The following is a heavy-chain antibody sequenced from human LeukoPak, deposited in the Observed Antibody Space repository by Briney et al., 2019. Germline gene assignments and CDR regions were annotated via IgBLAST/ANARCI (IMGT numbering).Heavy chain of an antibody. D-gene: IGHD2-15*01. Sequence: SETLSLTCAVYGGSFSGYYWSWIRQPPGKGLEWIGEINHSGSTNYNPSLKSRVTISVDTSKNQFSLKLSSVTAADTAVYYCARLRPYCCGGSCYPGWFDPWGQGTLVTVSS. J-gene: IGHJ5*02. CDR3: ARLRPYCCGGSCYPGWFDP. V-gene: IGHV4-34*01. CDR1: GGSFSGYY. CDR2: INHSGST.